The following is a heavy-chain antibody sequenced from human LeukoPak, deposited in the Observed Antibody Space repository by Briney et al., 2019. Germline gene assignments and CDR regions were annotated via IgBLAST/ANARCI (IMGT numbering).Heavy chain of an antibody. CDR3: ARGTRSWSQVEWFDP. V-gene: IGHV4-31*03. J-gene: IGHJ5*02. Sequence: SQTLSLTCTVSGGSISSGGYYWSWIRQHPGKGLEWIGYIYYSGSTYYNPSLKSRVTISVDTSKNQFSLKLSSVTAADTAVYYCARGTRSWSQVEWFDPWGQGTLVTVSS. CDR1: GGSISSGGYY. CDR2: IYYSGST. D-gene: IGHD6-13*01.